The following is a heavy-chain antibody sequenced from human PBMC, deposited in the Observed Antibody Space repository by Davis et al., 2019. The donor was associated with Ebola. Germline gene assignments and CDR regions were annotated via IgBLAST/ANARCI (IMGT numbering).Heavy chain of an antibody. V-gene: IGHV3-66*01. CDR1: GFTVSSNY. CDR2: IYSGGST. D-gene: IGHD2-15*01. CDR3: TSILVVVVAGDYYYYYGMDV. J-gene: IGHJ6*02. Sequence: GGSLRLSCAASGFTVSSNYMSWVRQAPGKGLEWVSVIYSGGSTYYADSVKGRFTISRDNSKNTLYLQMNSLKTEDTAVYYCTSILVVVVAGDYYYYYGMDVWGQGTTVTVSS.